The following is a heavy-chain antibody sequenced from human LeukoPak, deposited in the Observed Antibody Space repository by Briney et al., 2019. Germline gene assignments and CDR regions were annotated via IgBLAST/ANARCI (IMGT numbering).Heavy chain of an antibody. CDR3: AREYSSSWYGCFDY. CDR2: INPNSGGT. CDR1: VGTFSSYV. D-gene: IGHD6-13*01. J-gene: IGHJ4*02. V-gene: IGHV1-2*06. Sequence: GASVKVSCKASVGTFSSYVISWVRQAPGQGLEWMGRINPNSGGTNYAQKFQGRVTMTRDTSISTAYMELSRLRSDDTAVYYCAREYSSSWYGCFDYWGQGTLVTVSS.